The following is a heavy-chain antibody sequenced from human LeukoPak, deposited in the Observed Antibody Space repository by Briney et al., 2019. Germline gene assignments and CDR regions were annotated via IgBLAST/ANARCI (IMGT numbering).Heavy chain of an antibody. D-gene: IGHD3-22*01. V-gene: IGHV1-8*01. CDR1: GYTFTSYD. CDR2: MNPNSGNT. CDR3: ARGVLGYYDSSGYSIVDY. J-gene: IGHJ4*02. Sequence: GASVTVSCKASGYTFTSYDINWVRQATGQGLEWMGWMNPNSGNTGYAQKFQGRVTMTRNTSISTAYMELSSLRSEDTAVYYCARGVLGYYDSSGYSIVDYWGQGTLVTVSS.